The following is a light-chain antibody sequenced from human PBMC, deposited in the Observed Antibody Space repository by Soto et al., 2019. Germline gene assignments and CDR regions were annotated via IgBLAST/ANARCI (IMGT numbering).Light chain of an antibody. J-gene: IGLJ3*02. CDR3: ETWYSNTHKV. V-gene: IGLV4-60*02. Sequence: QLVLTQSSSASASLGSSVKLTCILSSGHSTYIIAWHQQQPGKAPRFLMTLDRSGSYNRGSGIPDRFSGSSSGADRYLTISSLQFEDEGDYYCETWYSNTHKVFGGGTKLTVL. CDR2: LDRSGSY. CDR1: SGHSTYI.